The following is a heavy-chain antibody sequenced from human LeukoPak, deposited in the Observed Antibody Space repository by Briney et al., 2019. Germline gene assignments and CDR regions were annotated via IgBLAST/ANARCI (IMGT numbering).Heavy chain of an antibody. CDR2: INQDGSEI. D-gene: IGHD3-10*01. V-gene: IGHV3-7*02. J-gene: IGHJ4*02. CDR3: AKGLPGAGQRGYFDY. Sequence: GGSLRLSCAASGFTLSSYDMNWVRQAPGKGLEWVADINQDGSEIYYVDSVKGRFTISRDNAQNSLYLQMTSLRAEDTAVYYWAKGLPGAGQRGYFDYWGQGTLVAVSS. CDR1: GFTLSSYD.